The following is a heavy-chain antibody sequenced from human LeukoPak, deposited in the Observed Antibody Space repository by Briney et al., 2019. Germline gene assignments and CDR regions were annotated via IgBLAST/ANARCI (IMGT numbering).Heavy chain of an antibody. D-gene: IGHD6-19*01. CDR1: GFTFSSYA. V-gene: IGHV3-23*01. CDR2: ISSSGGNT. CDR3: ARRAASSGYYFDQ. J-gene: IGHJ4*02. Sequence: GGSLRLSCAASGFTFSSYAMTWVRQGPGKGLEWVSTISSSGGNTYNADSVKGRLTISRDNSKNTLYLQMNSLRAEDTAVYYCARRAASSGYYFDQWGQGTLVTVSS.